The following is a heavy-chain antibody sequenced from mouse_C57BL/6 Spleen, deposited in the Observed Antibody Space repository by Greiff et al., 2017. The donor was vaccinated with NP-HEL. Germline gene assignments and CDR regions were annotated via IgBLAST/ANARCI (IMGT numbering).Heavy chain of an antibody. CDR1: GYAFSSYW. D-gene: IGHD1-1*01. Sequence: LVESGAELVKPGASVKISCKASGYAFSSYWMNWVKQRPGKGLEWIGQIYPGDGDTNYNGKFKGKATLTADKSSSTAYMQLSSLTSEDSAVYFCARRDGSSYDWYFDVWGTGTTVTVSS. V-gene: IGHV1-80*01. CDR2: IYPGDGDT. J-gene: IGHJ1*03. CDR3: ARRDGSSYDWYFDV.